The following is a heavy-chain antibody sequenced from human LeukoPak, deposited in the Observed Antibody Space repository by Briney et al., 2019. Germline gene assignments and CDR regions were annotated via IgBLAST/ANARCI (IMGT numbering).Heavy chain of an antibody. D-gene: IGHD3-22*01. Sequence: SETLSLTCAVYGGSFSGYYWSWIRQPPGKGLEWIGEINHSGSTNYNPSLKSRVTISVDTSKNQFSLKLSSVTAADTAVYYCARGHIEGRVVVIGYLIDYWGQGTLVTVSS. CDR2: INHSGST. CDR1: GGSFSGYY. CDR3: ARGHIEGRVVVIGYLIDY. V-gene: IGHV4-34*01. J-gene: IGHJ4*02.